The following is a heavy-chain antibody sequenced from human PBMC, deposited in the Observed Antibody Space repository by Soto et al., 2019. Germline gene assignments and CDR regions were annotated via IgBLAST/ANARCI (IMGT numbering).Heavy chain of an antibody. CDR2: ISGRGGTT. J-gene: IGHJ4*02. Sequence: EVQLLESGGGLVQPGGSLRLSCAASEFTFISSAMSWARQAPGKGLEWVSYISGRGGTTYYADSVKGRFSISRDNSKNTLYLQMKSLRVEDTAVYCCAKGTIAIFGVAKFDYWGQGALVTVSS. CDR1: EFTFISSA. V-gene: IGHV3-23*01. CDR3: AKGTIAIFGVAKFDY. D-gene: IGHD3-3*01.